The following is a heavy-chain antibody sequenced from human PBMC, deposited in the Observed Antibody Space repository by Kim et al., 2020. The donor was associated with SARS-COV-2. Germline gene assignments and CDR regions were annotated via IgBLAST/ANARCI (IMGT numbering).Heavy chain of an antibody. J-gene: IGHJ4*02. CDR1: GITFSNAW. Sequence: GGSLRLSCAASGITFSNAWMSWVRQAPGKGLEWVGRIKSKTDGGPTDYAAPVRGRFTISRDDSKNTLYLQMNSLKTEDTAVYYCTTDWSDYWGQGTLVTV. CDR2: IKSKTDGGPT. V-gene: IGHV3-15*01. CDR3: TTDWSDY.